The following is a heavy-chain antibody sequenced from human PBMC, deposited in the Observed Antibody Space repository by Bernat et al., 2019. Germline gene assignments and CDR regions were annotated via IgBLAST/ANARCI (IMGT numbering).Heavy chain of an antibody. D-gene: IGHD3-3*01. Sequence: EVQLVESGGGLVQPGGSLRLSCAASGFTFSSYWMHWVRQAPGKGLVWVSRINSDGSSTSYADSVKGRFTISRDNAKNTLYLQMNSLRAEDTAVYYCARDDPLYDFWSGYYYYYYYGMDVWGQGTTVTVS. V-gene: IGHV3-74*01. CDR2: INSDGSST. CDR1: GFTFSSYW. J-gene: IGHJ6*02. CDR3: ARDDPLYDFWSGYYYYYYYGMDV.